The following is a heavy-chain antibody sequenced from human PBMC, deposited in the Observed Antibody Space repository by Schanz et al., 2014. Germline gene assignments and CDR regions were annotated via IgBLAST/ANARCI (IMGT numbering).Heavy chain of an antibody. D-gene: IGHD2-8*02. V-gene: IGHV3-7*01. Sequence: DVQLVESGGGLVQPGGSLRLSCAASGFTFTGHWMSWVRQAPGKGLEWVANIKEDGSKKYYVDSVRGRFTISRDNAKNSLYLQLNSLTAEDTAVYLCARDSRYCTGVDCKGDAFDLWGQGTLVTVSS. CDR2: IKEDGSKK. CDR3: ARDSRYCTGVDCKGDAFDL. J-gene: IGHJ3*01. CDR1: GFTFTGHW.